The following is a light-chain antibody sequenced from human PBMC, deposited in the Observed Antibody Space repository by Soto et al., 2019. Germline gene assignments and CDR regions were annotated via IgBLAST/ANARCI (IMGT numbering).Light chain of an antibody. CDR3: QQYCMGWT. CDR2: DAS. V-gene: IGKV1-33*01. CDR1: QGISKF. J-gene: IGKJ1*01. Sequence: DIQMTQSPSSLTASVGDRVTITCQASQGISKFLNWYHQKPGKAPKVLIYDASNLQTGVPSMFSGSGSGKVFIFSITMLHHEVFGTYCRQQYCMGWTFGQGTKVDIK.